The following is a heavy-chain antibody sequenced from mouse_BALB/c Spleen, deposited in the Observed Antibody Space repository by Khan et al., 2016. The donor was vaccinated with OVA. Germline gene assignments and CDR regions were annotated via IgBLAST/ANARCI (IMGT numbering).Heavy chain of an antibody. V-gene: IGHV1-77*01. CDR1: GYTFTDYV. Sequence: QVQLQQPGPELVKPGASVKMSCKASGYTFTDYVMNWVKQRNGQGLEWIGQIYPVSDSTYYNEKFKGKATLTADRSSSTAYMQLSNLTSEDSAVYFCARAGWDVFAYWGQGTLVTVSA. J-gene: IGHJ3*01. CDR2: IYPVSDST. CDR3: ARAGWDVFAY. D-gene: IGHD4-1*01.